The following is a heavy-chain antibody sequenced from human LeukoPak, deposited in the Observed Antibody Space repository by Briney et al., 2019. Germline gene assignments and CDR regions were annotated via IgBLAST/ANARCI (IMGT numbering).Heavy chain of an antibody. J-gene: IGHJ4*02. CDR1: GGPISSSSYY. D-gene: IGHD2/OR15-2a*01. Sequence: KPSETLSLTCTVSGGPISSSSYYGGWIRQSPGKVLEWIGPIYYSGGTYYNPSLKSRVTISVDTSKNELSLKLSSVTAADTAVYYCATNSYSTTKQEHDYWGQGTLVTVSS. V-gene: IGHV4-39*01. CDR3: ATNSYSTTKQEHDY. CDR2: IYYSGGT.